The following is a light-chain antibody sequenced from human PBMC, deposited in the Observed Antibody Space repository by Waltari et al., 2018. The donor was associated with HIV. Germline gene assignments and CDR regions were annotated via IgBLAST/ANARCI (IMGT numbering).Light chain of an antibody. Sequence: EIVLTQSPATLSVSPGERATLSCRASESVSSNLAWYQQKPGQAPRLLIYEASTRAAGIPTSFSGSGSGTEFTLTISSLQSEDFAVYYCQQNNNWPPITFGQGTRLEIK. J-gene: IGKJ5*01. CDR1: ESVSSN. CDR3: QQNNNWPPIT. CDR2: EAS. V-gene: IGKV3-15*01.